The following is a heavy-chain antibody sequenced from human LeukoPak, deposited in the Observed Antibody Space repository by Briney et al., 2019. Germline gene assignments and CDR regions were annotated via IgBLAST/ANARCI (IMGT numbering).Heavy chain of an antibody. V-gene: IGHV3-30*02. CDR3: AKDQYSSSYYFDY. D-gene: IGHD6-6*01. Sequence: GVSLRLSCAASGLTFNSYDMHWVPQAPDKALEWVAFIRYDGSNNYYADSVKGRFTISRDNSKHTRYLQMNSLRAEDTAVYYCAKDQYSSSYYFDYWGQGTLVTVSS. CDR2: IRYDGSNN. J-gene: IGHJ4*02. CDR1: GLTFNSYD.